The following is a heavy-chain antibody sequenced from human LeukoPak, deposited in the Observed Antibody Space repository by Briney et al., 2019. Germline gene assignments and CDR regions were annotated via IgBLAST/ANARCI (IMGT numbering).Heavy chain of an antibody. CDR1: GFTFNHYA. D-gene: IGHD6-6*01. CDR3: ARGPSIAARYDAFDI. Sequence: GVSLRLSCAASGFTFNHYAMSWVRQAPGKGLECVSSNHHGHTFYVDSVKGRFTISRDNSKNTVFLQMNSLRADDTAEYFCARGPSIAARYDAFDIWGQGTMVTVSS. J-gene: IGHJ3*02. CDR2: SNHHGHT. V-gene: IGHV3-23*03.